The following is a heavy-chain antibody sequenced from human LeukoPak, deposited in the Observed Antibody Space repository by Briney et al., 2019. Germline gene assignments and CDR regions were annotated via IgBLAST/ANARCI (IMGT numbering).Heavy chain of an antibody. J-gene: IGHJ4*02. V-gene: IGHV3-30*18. D-gene: IGHD1-26*01. CDR3: VKERDEYGSSCSDY. CDR2: ISYTGNTK. Sequence: GGSLRLSCAASGFTFNNYGMQSVRQAPGKGLEWVAVISYTGNTKYYVHSVKGRFTISRDNSKNPRYRQVNGLRAEDTAGYYCVKERDEYGSSCSDYGGEGTLVTVAS. CDR1: GFTFNNYG.